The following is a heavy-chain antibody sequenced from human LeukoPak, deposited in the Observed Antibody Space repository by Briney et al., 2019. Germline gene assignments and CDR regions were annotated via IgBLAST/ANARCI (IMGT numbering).Heavy chain of an antibody. D-gene: IGHD6-19*01. CDR3: ARAYVAGTVYYYYGMDV. CDR1: GYTFTGYY. Sequence: ASVKVSCKASGYTFTGYYMHWVRQAPGQGLEWMGWINPNSGGTNYAQKLQGRVTMTRDTSISTAYMELSRLRSDDTAVYYCARAYVAGTVYYYYGMDVWGQGTTVTVSS. J-gene: IGHJ6*02. V-gene: IGHV1-2*02. CDR2: INPNSGGT.